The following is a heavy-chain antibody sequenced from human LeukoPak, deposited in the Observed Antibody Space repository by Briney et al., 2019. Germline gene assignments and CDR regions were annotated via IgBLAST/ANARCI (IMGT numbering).Heavy chain of an antibody. D-gene: IGHD5-18*01. J-gene: IGHJ4*02. Sequence: QSGGSLRLSCAASGFTFSDYYMSWVRQAPGKGLEWVANIKQDDKYYLDSVKGRFTISRDNAKNSLYLQMNSLRAEDTAVYYCASLDTAMVTTSDFWGQGTLVTVSS. CDR2: IKQDDK. CDR1: GFTFSDYY. V-gene: IGHV3-7*01. CDR3: ASLDTAMVTTSDF.